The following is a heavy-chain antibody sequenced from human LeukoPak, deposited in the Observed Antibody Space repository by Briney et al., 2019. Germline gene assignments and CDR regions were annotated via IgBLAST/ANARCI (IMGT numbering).Heavy chain of an antibody. CDR3: AREVGRAGDAFDI. CDR1: GDSVSSNSAA. CDR2: TYYRSKWYN. J-gene: IGHJ3*02. Sequence: SQTLSLTCAISGDSVSSNSAAWNWIRQSPSGGLEWLGRTYYRSKWYNDYAVSVKSRITINPDTSKNQFSLQLNSVTPEDTAVYYCAREVGRAGDAFDIWGQGTMVTVSS. V-gene: IGHV6-1*01. D-gene: IGHD6-19*01.